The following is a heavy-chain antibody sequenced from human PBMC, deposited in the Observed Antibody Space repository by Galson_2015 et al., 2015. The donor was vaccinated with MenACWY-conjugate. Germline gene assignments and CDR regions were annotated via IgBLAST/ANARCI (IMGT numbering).Heavy chain of an antibody. CDR3: ARAGSYRFEI. CDR2: INTDGTTT. V-gene: IGHV3-74*01. D-gene: IGHD3-10*01. J-gene: IGHJ3*02. Sequence: SLRISCEACGFTFSSYWLHWVRQAPGKGXVWVSRINTDGTTTIYADFVEDRFTISRDNGKNTAFLQMNSLRAEDTAVYYCARAGSYRFEIWGQGTMVTVSS. CDR1: GFTFSSYW.